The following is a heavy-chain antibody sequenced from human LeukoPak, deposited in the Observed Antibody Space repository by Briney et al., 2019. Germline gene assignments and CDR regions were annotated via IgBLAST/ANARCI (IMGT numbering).Heavy chain of an antibody. Sequence: SETLSLTCTVSGGSISSYYWSWIRQPAGKGLEWIGRIYTSESTNYNPSLKSRVTMSVDTSKNQFSLKLSSVTAADTAVYYCAREVVVVAATLSNYFDYWGQGTLVTVSS. CDR1: GGSISSYY. CDR3: AREVVVVAATLSNYFDY. J-gene: IGHJ4*02. D-gene: IGHD2-15*01. V-gene: IGHV4-4*07. CDR2: IYTSEST.